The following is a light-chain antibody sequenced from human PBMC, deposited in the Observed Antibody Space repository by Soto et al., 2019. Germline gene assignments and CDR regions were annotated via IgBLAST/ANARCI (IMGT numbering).Light chain of an antibody. CDR1: QTVTGA. CDR2: GAS. J-gene: IGKJ2*01. V-gene: IGKV3-15*01. CDR3: QQYNDWPQYT. Sequence: EILMTQSPATLSVSPGERATLSCRASQTVTGALAWYQQKPGQAPRLLIYGASTRASGIPDRFSGSGSGTEFTLSISSLHSEDFAGYYCQQYNDWPQYTFGQGTIVEIK.